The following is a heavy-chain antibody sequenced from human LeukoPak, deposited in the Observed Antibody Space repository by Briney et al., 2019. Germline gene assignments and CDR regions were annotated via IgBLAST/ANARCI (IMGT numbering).Heavy chain of an antibody. J-gene: IGHJ4*02. CDR1: GFTFSSYS. CDR2: ISSSSSYI. Sequence: GGSLRLSCAASGFTFSSYSMNWVRQAPGKGLEWVSSISSSSSYIYYADSVKGRFTISRDNAKNSLYLQMNSLRAEDTAVYYCARCGEGELRNYFDYWGQGTLVTVSS. V-gene: IGHV3-21*01. CDR3: ARCGEGELRNYFDY. D-gene: IGHD3-10*01.